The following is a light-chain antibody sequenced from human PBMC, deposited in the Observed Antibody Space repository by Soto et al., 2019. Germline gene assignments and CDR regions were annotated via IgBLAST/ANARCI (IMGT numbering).Light chain of an antibody. Sequence: EIVLSQSHPTLSFSPRERATLSCRASQSVSSYLAWYQQKPGQAPRLLIYDASNRATGIPARFSGSGSGTDFTLTISSLEPEDFAVYYCQQRSNWPITFGQGTRLEIK. CDR3: QQRSNWPIT. CDR1: QSVSSY. CDR2: DAS. V-gene: IGKV3-11*01. J-gene: IGKJ5*01.